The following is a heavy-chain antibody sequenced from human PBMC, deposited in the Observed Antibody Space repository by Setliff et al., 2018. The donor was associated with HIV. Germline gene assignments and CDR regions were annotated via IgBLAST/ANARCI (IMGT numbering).Heavy chain of an antibody. V-gene: IGHV1-18*01. Sequence: ASVKVSCKASGYTFTSYGISWVRQAPGQGLEWMGWISAYNGNTNYAQKLQGRVTMTTDTSTSTAYTELSSLRSEDTAVYYCARNPEMAALNYFYYYMDVWGKGTTVTVSS. CDR1: GYTFTSYG. CDR2: ISAYNGNT. CDR3: ARNPEMAALNYFYYYMDV. J-gene: IGHJ6*03. D-gene: IGHD6-19*01.